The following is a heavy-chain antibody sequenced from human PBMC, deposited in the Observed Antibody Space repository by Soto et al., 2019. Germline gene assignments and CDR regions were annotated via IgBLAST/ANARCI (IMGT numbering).Heavy chain of an antibody. J-gene: IGHJ4*02. V-gene: IGHV1-3*01. CDR3: ATTTVTTRTFDF. CDR1: GNTFTNYA. CDR2: INAGNGNT. D-gene: IGHD4-17*01. Sequence: QVQLVQSGAEVKKPGASVKVSCKASGNTFTNYAMHWVRQAPGQRLEWMGWINAGNGNTKYSQKFQGRVTITRDTSASTAYIELSSLRSEDTAVHYCATTTVTTRTFDFWGQGTLVTVSS.